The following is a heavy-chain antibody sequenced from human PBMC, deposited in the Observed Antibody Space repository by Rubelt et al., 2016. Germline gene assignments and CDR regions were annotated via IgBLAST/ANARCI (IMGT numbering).Heavy chain of an antibody. D-gene: IGHD2-15*01. J-gene: IGHJ6*02. CDR2: ISYDGSNK. CDR3: TLGDYGMDV. V-gene: IGHV3-30*04. Sequence: GKGLEWVAVISYDGSNKYYADSVKGRFTISRDNSKNTLYLQMNSLRAEDTAVYYCTLGDYGMDVWGQGTTVTVSS.